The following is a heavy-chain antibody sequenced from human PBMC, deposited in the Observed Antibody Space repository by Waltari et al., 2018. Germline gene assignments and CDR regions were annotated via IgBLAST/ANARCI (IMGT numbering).Heavy chain of an antibody. CDR2: MTPNSGNT. D-gene: IGHD6-13*01. Sequence: QVQLVQSGAEVKKTLASVQLSCKALEYTCTRYDHNWLRQATGHGIEWMGWMTPNSGNTGYAKKFQGRITMTRNTSISTAHMELSGLTSEDTALYYGASGIASAGRPAGHYYYYMDVWGKGTTVTVSS. V-gene: IGHV1-8*01. J-gene: IGHJ6*03. CDR3: ASGIASAGRPAGHYYYYMDV. CDR1: EYTCTRYD.